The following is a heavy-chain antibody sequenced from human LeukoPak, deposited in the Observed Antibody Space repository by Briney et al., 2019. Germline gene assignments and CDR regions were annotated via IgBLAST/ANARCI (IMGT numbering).Heavy chain of an antibody. CDR1: GFTFSSYA. D-gene: IGHD4-17*01. CDR3: ARPMTTVTPDAFDI. Sequence: GGSLRLSCAASGFTFSSYAMHWVRQAPGKGLEWVAVISYNGNNEYYADSVKGRFTISRDNSKNTLYLQMNSLRAEDTAVYYCARPMTTVTPDAFDIWGQGTMVTVSS. CDR2: ISYNGNNE. J-gene: IGHJ3*02. V-gene: IGHV3-30*14.